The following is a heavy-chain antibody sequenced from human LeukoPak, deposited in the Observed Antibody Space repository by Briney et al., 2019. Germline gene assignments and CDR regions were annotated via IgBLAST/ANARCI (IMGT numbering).Heavy chain of an antibody. Sequence: SVKVSCKASGGTFSSYAISWVRQAPGQGLEWMGRIIPILGIANYAQKFQGRVTITADKSTSTAYMELSSLRSEDTAVYYCASAGIVGATALYYFDYWGQGTLVTVS. CDR1: GGTFSSYA. CDR3: ASAGIVGATALYYFDY. J-gene: IGHJ4*02. D-gene: IGHD1-26*01. V-gene: IGHV1-69*04. CDR2: IIPILGIA.